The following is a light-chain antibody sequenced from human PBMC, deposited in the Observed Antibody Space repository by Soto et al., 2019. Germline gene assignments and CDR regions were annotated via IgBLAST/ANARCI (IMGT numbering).Light chain of an antibody. J-gene: IGLJ3*02. Sequence: QSALTQPASVSGSPGQSITISCTGTSSDVGGYNFVSWYQQHPGKAPKLMIYDVSNRPSGVSNRFSGSKSGNTASLTISGLQAEDEADYYCSSYTGSSTVGFGGGTKLT. CDR1: SSDVGGYNF. V-gene: IGLV2-14*03. CDR3: SSYTGSSTVG. CDR2: DVS.